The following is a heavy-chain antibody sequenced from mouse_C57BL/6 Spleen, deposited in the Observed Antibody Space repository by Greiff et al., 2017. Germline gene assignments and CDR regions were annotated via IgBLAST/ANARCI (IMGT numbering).Heavy chain of an antibody. Sequence: QVQLQQSGAELARPGASVKMSCKASGYTFTSYTMHWVKQRPGQGLEWIGYINPSRGYTKYNQKFKDKATLTADKSSSTAYMQLSSLTSEDSAVYYCARDDGYYWYFDVWGTGTTVTVSS. J-gene: IGHJ1*03. V-gene: IGHV1-4*01. CDR1: GYTFTSYT. D-gene: IGHD2-3*01. CDR3: ARDDGYYWYFDV. CDR2: INPSRGYT.